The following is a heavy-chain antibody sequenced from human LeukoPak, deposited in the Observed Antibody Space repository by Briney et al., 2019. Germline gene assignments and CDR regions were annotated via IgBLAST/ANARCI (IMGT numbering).Heavy chain of an antibody. V-gene: IGHV4-4*07. CDR1: GGSISSHY. D-gene: IGHD2-2*01. CDR3: ARRICSSTSCYEGWLDP. J-gene: IGHJ5*02. CDR2: MYVSGTIYSAGST. Sequence: SETLSLTCSVSGGSISSHYWTWMRQSAGKGLEWIGRMYVSGTIYSAGSTNYNPSFKSRVTMSEDMSKNQLSLKLRSVTAADTAVYYCARRICSSTSCYEGWLDPWGQGTLVTVSS.